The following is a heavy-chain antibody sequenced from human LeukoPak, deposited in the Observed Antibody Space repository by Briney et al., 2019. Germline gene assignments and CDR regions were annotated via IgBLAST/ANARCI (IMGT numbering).Heavy chain of an antibody. D-gene: IGHD5-24*01. Sequence: ASVKVSCKASGYTFTGYYMHWVRQAPGQGLEWMGWINPNSGGTNYAQKFQGRVTMTRDTSISTAYMELSRLRSDDTAVYYYARVVEGDGYNYFDYWGQGTLVTVSS. CDR2: INPNSGGT. V-gene: IGHV1-2*02. J-gene: IGHJ4*02. CDR3: ARVVEGDGYNYFDY. CDR1: GYTFTGYY.